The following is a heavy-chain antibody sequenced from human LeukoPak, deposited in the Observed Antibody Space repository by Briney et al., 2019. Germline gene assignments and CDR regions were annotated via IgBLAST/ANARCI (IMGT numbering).Heavy chain of an antibody. J-gene: IGHJ6*03. Sequence: GGSLRLSCAASGFTFTSYNMNWVRQAPGKGLEGVSSITSSSSYIYYADSVKGRFTISVDNAKNSLYLQMDSLRVEDTAVYYCARDPYSGNYGAYYYYYMDVWGKGTTVTISS. V-gene: IGHV3-21*06. D-gene: IGHD1-26*01. CDR3: ARDPYSGNYGAYYYYYMDV. CDR2: ITSSSSYI. CDR1: GFTFTSYN.